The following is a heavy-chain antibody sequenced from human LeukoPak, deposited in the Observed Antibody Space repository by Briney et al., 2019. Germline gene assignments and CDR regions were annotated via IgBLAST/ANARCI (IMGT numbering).Heavy chain of an antibody. CDR3: ARHAQADIVVVPATYYYYYYMDV. V-gene: IGHV5-51*01. D-gene: IGHD2-2*01. Sequence: GESLKISCKGSGYSFTSYWIGWVRQMPGKGLEWMGIIYPGDSDTRYSPSFQGQVTISADKSISTAYLQWSSLKASDTAMYYCARHAQADIVVVPATYYYYYYMDVWGKGITVTVSS. CDR1: GYSFTSYW. CDR2: IYPGDSDT. J-gene: IGHJ6*03.